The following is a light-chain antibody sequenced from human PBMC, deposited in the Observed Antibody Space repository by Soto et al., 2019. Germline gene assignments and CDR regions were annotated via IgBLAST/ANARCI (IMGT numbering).Light chain of an antibody. Sequence: NFMLTQPHSVSESPGKTVTISCTRSSGSIANNYVQWYQQRPGSAPTTVIYENNQRPSGAPGRFSGSTDGSSNSASLTISGLQTEDEADYYCQSYDSDFVIFGGGTKLTVL. J-gene: IGLJ2*01. V-gene: IGLV6-57*04. CDR2: ENN. CDR1: SGSIANNY. CDR3: QSYDSDFVI.